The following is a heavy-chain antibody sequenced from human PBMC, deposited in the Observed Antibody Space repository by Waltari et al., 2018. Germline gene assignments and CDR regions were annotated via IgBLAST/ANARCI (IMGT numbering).Heavy chain of an antibody. CDR2: IKSKTDGGTT. CDR3: TTDRVVPAATTYYYYGMDV. D-gene: IGHD2-2*01. V-gene: IGHV3-15*01. CDR1: GFPFSNAW. J-gene: IGHJ6*02. Sequence: EVQLVESGGGLVKPGGSLRLSCAASGFPFSNAWMSWVRQAPGKGLEWVGRIKSKTDGGTTDYAAPVKGRFTISRDDSKNTLYLQMNSLKTEDTAVYYCTTDRVVPAATTYYYYGMDVWDQGP.